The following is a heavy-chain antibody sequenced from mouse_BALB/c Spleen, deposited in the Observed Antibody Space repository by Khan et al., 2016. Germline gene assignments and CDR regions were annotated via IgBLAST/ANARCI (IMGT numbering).Heavy chain of an antibody. Sequence: QIQLVQSGPELKKPGETVKISCKASGYTFTNYGMNWVKQAPGKGLKWMGWINTNTGEPTYAEEFKGRFAFSLETSASTAYLQINNLKNEDTAPYFCARSGGNFDYWGQGTTLTVSS. V-gene: IGHV9-3*02. D-gene: IGHD3-1*01. CDR2: INTNTGEP. CDR1: GYTFTNYG. J-gene: IGHJ2*01. CDR3: ARSGGNFDY.